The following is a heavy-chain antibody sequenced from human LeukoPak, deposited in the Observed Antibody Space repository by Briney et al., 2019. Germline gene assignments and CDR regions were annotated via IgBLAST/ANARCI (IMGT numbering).Heavy chain of an antibody. CDR1: GGSFSGYY. J-gene: IGHJ5*02. V-gene: IGHV4-34*01. Sequence: PSETLSLTCAVYGGSFSGYYWSWIRQPPGKGLEWIGEINHSGSTNYNPSLKSRVTISVDTSKNQFSLKLSSVTAADTAVYYCARVRVRAAGTGIRNWFDPWGQGTLVTVYS. D-gene: IGHD6-13*01. CDR3: ARVRVRAAGTGIRNWFDP. CDR2: INHSGST.